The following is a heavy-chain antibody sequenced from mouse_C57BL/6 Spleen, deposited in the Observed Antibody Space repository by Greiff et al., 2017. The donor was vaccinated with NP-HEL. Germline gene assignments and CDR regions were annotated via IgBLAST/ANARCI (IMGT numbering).Heavy chain of an antibody. D-gene: IGHD2-4*01. CDR1: GYTFTNYW. CDR2: IYPGGGYT. V-gene: IGHV1-63*01. Sequence: VQLQQSGAELVRPGTSVKMSCKASGYTFTNYWIGWAKQRPGHGLEWIGDIYPGGGYTNYNEKFKGKATLTADKSSSTAYMQFSSLTSEDSAIYYCARSCDYDGAWFAYWGQGTLVTVSA. CDR3: ARSCDYDGAWFAY. J-gene: IGHJ3*01.